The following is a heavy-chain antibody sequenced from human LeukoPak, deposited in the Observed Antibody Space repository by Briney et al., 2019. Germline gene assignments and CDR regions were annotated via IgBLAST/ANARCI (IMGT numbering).Heavy chain of an antibody. CDR3: ARGRAYYDSSGFFNF. CDR1: GGSISGYY. D-gene: IGHD3-22*01. CDR2: MYTSGST. V-gene: IGHV4-4*07. Sequence: SETLSLTCTVSGGSISGYYWNWIRQPAGKGLEWIGRMYTSGSTSYNPSLTSRVTISVDSSKNQFSLNLNSVTAADTAFYYCARGRAYYDSSGFFNFWGQGILVTVSS. J-gene: IGHJ4*02.